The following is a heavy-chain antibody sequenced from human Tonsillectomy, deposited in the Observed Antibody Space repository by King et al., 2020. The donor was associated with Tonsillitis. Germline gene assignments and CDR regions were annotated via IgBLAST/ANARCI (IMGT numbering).Heavy chain of an antibody. Sequence: PGASLKISCTGSGYSFTGSWIGWVRQMPGKGLEWMGIIYPGDSNTRYSPSFQGQVTISADKSISTAYLQWSSLKAADTAMYYCARLFGFGESHYAIDVWGQGTTITVSS. V-gene: IGHV5-51*01. J-gene: IGHJ6*02. CDR1: GYSFTGSW. D-gene: IGHD3-10*01. CDR3: ARLFGFGESHYAIDV. CDR2: IYPGDSNT.